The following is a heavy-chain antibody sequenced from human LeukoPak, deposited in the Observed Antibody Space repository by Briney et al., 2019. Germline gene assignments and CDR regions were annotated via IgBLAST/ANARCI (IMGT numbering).Heavy chain of an antibody. CDR3: ARGPAAAAGIFLLRHAAHYYYGMDV. D-gene: IGHD6-13*01. V-gene: IGHV4-34*01. CDR2: INHSGST. J-gene: IGHJ6*02. CDR1: GGSFSGYY. Sequence: SETLSLTCAVYGGSFSGYYWSWIRQPPGKGLEWIGEINHSGSTNYNPSLKSRVTVSVDTSKNQFSLKLSSVTAADTAVYYCARGPAAAAGIFLLRHAAHYYYGMDVWGQGTTVTVSS.